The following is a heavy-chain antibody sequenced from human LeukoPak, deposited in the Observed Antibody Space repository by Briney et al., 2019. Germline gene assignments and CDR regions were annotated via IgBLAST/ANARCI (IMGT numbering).Heavy chain of an antibody. CDR2: ISGSGGST. Sequence: GGPLRLSCAVSGFTFSNYAMSRVRQAPGKGVEWVSGISGSGGSTFYADSVKGRFTISRDNSKNTLYLKMNSLRGEDRAIYYCAKDGSPFLPSGNCDWGQGTLVTVSS. J-gene: IGHJ4*02. CDR1: GFTFSNYA. V-gene: IGHV3-23*01. CDR3: AKDGSPFLPSGNCD. D-gene: IGHD1-26*01.